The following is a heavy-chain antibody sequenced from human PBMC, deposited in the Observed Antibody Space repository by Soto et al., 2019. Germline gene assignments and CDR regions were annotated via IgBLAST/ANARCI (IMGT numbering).Heavy chain of an antibody. J-gene: IGHJ4*02. CDR2: IIPIFGTA. Sequence: ASVKVSCKASGGTFSSYAISWVRQAPGQGLEWMGGIIPIFGTANYAQKFQGRVTITADESTSTAYMELSSLRSEDTAVYYCARDLGGDCSGGSCYYNFDYWGQGTLVTVSS. V-gene: IGHV1-69*13. CDR1: GGTFSSYA. CDR3: ARDLGGDCSGGSCYYNFDY. D-gene: IGHD2-15*01.